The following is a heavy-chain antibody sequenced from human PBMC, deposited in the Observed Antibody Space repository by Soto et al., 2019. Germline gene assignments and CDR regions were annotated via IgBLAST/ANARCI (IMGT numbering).Heavy chain of an antibody. CDR1: GYTFTSYD. V-gene: IGHV1-8*01. Sequence: ASVKVSCKASGYTFTSYDINWVRQATGQGLEWMGWMNPNSGNTGYAQKFQGRVTMTRNTSISTAYMELSSLRSEDTAVYYCARATWGSSTSVNYYYYMDVWGKGTTVTVSS. D-gene: IGHD2-2*01. CDR2: MNPNSGNT. CDR3: ARATWGSSTSVNYYYYMDV. J-gene: IGHJ6*03.